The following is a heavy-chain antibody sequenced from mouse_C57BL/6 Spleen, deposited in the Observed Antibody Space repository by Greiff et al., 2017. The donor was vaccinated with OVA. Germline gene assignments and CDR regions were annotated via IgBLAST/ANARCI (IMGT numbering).Heavy chain of an antibody. CDR3: EREDYDGSRGDYYLDY. D-gene: IGHD1-1*01. Sequence: VQLQQSGPELVKPGASVKISCKASGYSFTDYNMNWVKQSHGKSLEWIGVINPNYGTTSYNQKFKGKATLTVDPSSSTAYMQLNSLTSEDSAVYYCEREDYDGSRGDYYLDYWGQGTTLTVSS. CDR1: GYSFTDYN. J-gene: IGHJ2*01. CDR2: INPNYGTT. V-gene: IGHV1-39*01.